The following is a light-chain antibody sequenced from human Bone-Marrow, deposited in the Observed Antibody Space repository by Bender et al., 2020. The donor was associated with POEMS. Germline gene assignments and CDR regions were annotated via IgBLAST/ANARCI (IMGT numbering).Light chain of an antibody. CDR1: SSNIGAHA. Sequence: QSVLTQPPSASGTPGQRVTISCSGGSSNIGAHAVNWYQHLPGTAPKLLIYSSHRRPSEVPDRFSGSRSGTSASLAISGLQSEDEADYYCAVWDDSLNGWVFGGRTKLIVL. CDR3: AVWDDSLNGWV. V-gene: IGLV1-44*01. J-gene: IGLJ3*02. CDR2: SSH.